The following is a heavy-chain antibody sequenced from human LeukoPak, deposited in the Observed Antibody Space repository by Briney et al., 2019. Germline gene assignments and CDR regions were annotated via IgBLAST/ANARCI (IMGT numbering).Heavy chain of an antibody. J-gene: IGHJ4*02. CDR2: IYYSGST. D-gene: IGHD6-19*01. V-gene: IGHV4-39*01. Sequence: WIRQPPGKGLEWIGSIYYSGSTYYNPSLKSRVTISVDTSKNQFSLKLSSVTAADTAVYYCARREAVADYFDYWGQGTLVTVSS. CDR3: ARREAVADYFDY.